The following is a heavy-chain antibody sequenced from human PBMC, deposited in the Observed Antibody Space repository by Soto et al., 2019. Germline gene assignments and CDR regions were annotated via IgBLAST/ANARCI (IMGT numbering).Heavy chain of an antibody. Sequence: EVQLVESGGGSVQPGGSQRLSCSASGFTFSSYAMHWVRQAPGKGLEYVSVISSNGGNTYYADSVKGRFTISRDNSKNTLYLQMRAEDTAVYYCVKPGSYSYYFDYWGQGTLVTVSS. CDR3: VKPGSYSYYFDY. CDR1: GFTFSSYA. J-gene: IGHJ4*02. V-gene: IGHV3-64D*06. D-gene: IGHD1-26*01. CDR2: ISSNGGNT.